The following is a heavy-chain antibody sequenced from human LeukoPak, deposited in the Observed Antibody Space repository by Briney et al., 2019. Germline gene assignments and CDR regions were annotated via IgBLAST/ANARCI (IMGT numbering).Heavy chain of an antibody. CDR2: ISGDGRSP. D-gene: IGHD2-8*02. V-gene: IGHV3-23*01. Sequence: GGSLRLSCVASGFTFSKNALSWVRQTPGKGLECVSAISGDGRSPYYADSVKGRFTISRDDSKNTVYLQMNSLRAEDTAVYYCARVQHYWALDYWGQGTLVTVSS. CDR1: GFTFSKNA. J-gene: IGHJ4*02. CDR3: ARVQHYWALDY.